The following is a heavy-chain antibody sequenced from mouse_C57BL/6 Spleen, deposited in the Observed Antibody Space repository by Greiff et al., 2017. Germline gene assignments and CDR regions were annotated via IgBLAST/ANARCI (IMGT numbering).Heavy chain of an antibody. V-gene: IGHV1-50*01. CDR2: IDPSDSYT. CDR1: GYTFTSYW. J-gene: IGHJ2*01. CDR3: ARGGKNPYYFDY. Sequence: VQLQQPGAELVKPGASVKLSCKASGYTFTSYWMQWVKQRPGQGLEWIGEIDPSDSYTNYNQKFKGKATLTVDTSSSTAYMRLSSLTSEDSAVYYGARGGKNPYYFDYWGQGTTLTVSS.